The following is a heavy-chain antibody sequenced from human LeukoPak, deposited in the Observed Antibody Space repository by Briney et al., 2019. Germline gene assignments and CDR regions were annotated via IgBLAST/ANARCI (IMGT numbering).Heavy chain of an antibody. Sequence: PSETLSLTCTVSGGSISSYYWSWIRQPPGKGLEWIGYIYYSGSTNYNPSLKSRVTISVDTSKNQFSLKLSSVTAADTAVYYCARGGYGSGSFFDYWGQGTLVTVSS. J-gene: IGHJ4*02. V-gene: IGHV4-59*01. CDR3: ARGGYGSGSFFDY. CDR2: IYYSGST. D-gene: IGHD3-10*01. CDR1: GGSISSYY.